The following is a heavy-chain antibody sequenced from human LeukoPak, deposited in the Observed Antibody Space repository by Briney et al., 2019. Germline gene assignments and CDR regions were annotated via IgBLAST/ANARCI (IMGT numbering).Heavy chain of an antibody. CDR3: ARALGELSQIDY. D-gene: IGHD3-16*02. Sequence: GGSLRLSCAASGFTFSSYSMNWVRPAPGKGLEWVSSISSSSSYIYYADSVRGRFTISRDNAKSPLYLQMNSLRAEDTAVYYCARALGELSQIDYWGQGTLVTVSS. CDR2: ISSSSSYI. J-gene: IGHJ4*02. V-gene: IGHV3-21*01. CDR1: GFTFSSYS.